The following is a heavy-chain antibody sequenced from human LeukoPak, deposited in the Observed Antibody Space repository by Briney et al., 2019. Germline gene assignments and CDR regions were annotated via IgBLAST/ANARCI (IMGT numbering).Heavy chain of an antibody. CDR3: ARAYGSRWGHRDYFHY. J-gene: IGHJ4*02. D-gene: IGHD6-13*01. CDR1: GGSISSSSYY. Sequence: PSETLSLTCTVSGGSISSSSYYWGWIRQPPGKGLEWIGSIYYSGSTYYNPSLKSRVTISVDTSKNQFSLKLSSVRAEDTAVYYCARAYGSRWGHRDYFHYWGQGTLVTVSS. CDR2: IYYSGST. V-gene: IGHV4-39*01.